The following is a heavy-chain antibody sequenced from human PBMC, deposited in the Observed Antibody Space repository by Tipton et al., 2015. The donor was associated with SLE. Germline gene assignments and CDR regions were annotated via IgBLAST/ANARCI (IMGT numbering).Heavy chain of an antibody. D-gene: IGHD5-18*01. J-gene: IGHJ6*03. Sequence: SLRLSCAASGFTFDDYAIHWVRQAPGKGLEWVSFINWDGGATYYADSVKGRFTVSRDKSKNSLYLQMNNLRAEDTALYYCAKDVTAMIGEYYYYYMDVWGKGTTVTVSS. CDR3: AKDVTAMIGEYYYYYMDV. CDR1: GFTFDDYA. V-gene: IGHV3-43D*04. CDR2: INWDGGAT.